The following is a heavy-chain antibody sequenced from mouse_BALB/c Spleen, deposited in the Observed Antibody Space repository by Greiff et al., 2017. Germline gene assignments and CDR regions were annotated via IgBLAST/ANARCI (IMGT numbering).Heavy chain of an antibody. CDR1: GYTFTSYW. Sequence: VQGVESGAELAKPGASVKMSCKASGYTFTSYWMHWVKQRPGQGLEWIGYINPSTGYTEYNQKFKDKATLTADKSSSTAYMQLSSLTSEDSAVYYCARSGYAYWGQGTLVTVSA. D-gene: IGHD3-1*01. J-gene: IGHJ3*01. CDR3: ARSGYAY. CDR2: INPSTGYT. V-gene: IGHV1-7*01.